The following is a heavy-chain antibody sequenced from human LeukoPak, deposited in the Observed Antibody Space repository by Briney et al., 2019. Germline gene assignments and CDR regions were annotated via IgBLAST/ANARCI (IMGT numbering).Heavy chain of an antibody. D-gene: IGHD3-9*01. CDR1: GDSISSTSTA. CDR3: ARGPKTGWFDH. CDR2: TYYRSKWYN. V-gene: IGHV6-1*01. Sequence: QTPSLTCAISGDSISSTSTAWHWIRQSPSRGLEWLGRTYYRSKWYNDYAESVKSRLVINPDTSKNEFSLQMTSVSSFDTAIYFCARGPKTGWFDHWGQGTLVTVSS. J-gene: IGHJ5*02.